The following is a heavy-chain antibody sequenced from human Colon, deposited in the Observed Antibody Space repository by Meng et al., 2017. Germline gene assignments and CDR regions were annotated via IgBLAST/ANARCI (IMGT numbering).Heavy chain of an antibody. D-gene: IGHD1-26*01. CDR3: ARNSGSYPYYFDY. V-gene: IGHV3-53*01. CDR1: GFTVSSYY. J-gene: IGHJ4*02. Sequence: GGSLRLSCAASGFTVSSYYLSWVRQAPGKGLEWVSIIYSGGSTYHADSVKGRFPISRDNSKNTLYLQMNSLRAEDTAVYYCARNSGSYPYYFDYWGQGSLVTVSS. CDR2: IYSGGST.